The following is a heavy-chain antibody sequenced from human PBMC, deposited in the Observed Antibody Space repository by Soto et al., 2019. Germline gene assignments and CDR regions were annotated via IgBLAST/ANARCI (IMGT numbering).Heavy chain of an antibody. D-gene: IGHD1-26*01. V-gene: IGHV3-23*01. Sequence: EVQLSESGGDLRQPGGSLRLSCAASGFTFTNYAMTWVRQTPGKGLGWVSGISPRGGLNYYADSVQARFTVSRDNSKNILYLQMDNLGDGDTALYYCAREVGAPSGWLDPWGQGTQVTVSS. CDR3: AREVGAPSGWLDP. CDR2: ISPRGGLN. CDR1: GFTFTNYA. J-gene: IGHJ5*02.